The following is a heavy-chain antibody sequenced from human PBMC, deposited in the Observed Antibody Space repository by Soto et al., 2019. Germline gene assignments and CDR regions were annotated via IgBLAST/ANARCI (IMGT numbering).Heavy chain of an antibody. CDR3: ARDGISNSFDY. CDR2: IIPIFRSA. D-gene: IGHD3-3*02. CDR1: GGSFSTYG. Sequence: QVQLVQSGAEVKKPGSSVKVPCKASGGSFSTYGISWVRQAPGQGLEWMGRIIPIFRSAHYTQKLQGRVTITADRSTSIVYMELSSLRSEDTAVYYCARDGISNSFDYWGQGTLVTVSS. V-gene: IGHV1-69*06. J-gene: IGHJ4*02.